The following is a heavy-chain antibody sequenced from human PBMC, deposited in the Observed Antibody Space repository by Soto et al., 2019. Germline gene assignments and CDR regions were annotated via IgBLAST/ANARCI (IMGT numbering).Heavy chain of an antibody. V-gene: IGHV4-34*01. CDR1: GGSFSGYY. J-gene: IGHJ4*02. CDR2: INHSGST. Sequence: SETLSLTCAVYGGSFSGYYWSWIRQPPGKGLEWIGEINHSGSTNYNPSLKSRVTISVDTSKNQFSLKLSSVTAADTAVYYCAITVAGTLRYFDYWGQGTLVTVSS. CDR3: AITVAGTLRYFDY. D-gene: IGHD6-19*01.